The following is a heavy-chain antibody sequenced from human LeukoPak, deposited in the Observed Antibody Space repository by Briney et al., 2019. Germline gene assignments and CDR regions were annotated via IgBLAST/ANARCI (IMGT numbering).Heavy chain of an antibody. CDR3: ARGGPYYYDSCDY. CDR2: IYYSGST. CDR1: GGSISSYY. J-gene: IGHJ4*02. D-gene: IGHD3-22*01. V-gene: IGHV4-59*01. Sequence: SETLSLTCTVSGGSISSYYWSWIRQPPGKGLEWIGYIYYSGSTNYNPSLKSRVTISVDTSKNQFSLKLSFVTAADTAVYYCARGGPYYYDSCDYWGQGTLVTVSS.